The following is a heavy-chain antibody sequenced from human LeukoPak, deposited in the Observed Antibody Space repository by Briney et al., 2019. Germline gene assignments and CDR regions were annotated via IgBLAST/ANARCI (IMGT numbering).Heavy chain of an antibody. J-gene: IGHJ4*02. CDR2: IYYSGST. V-gene: IGHV4-39*01. D-gene: IGHD6-13*01. CDR3: ARLFRYSSSWPLDY. CDR1: GGSISSSSYY. Sequence: SETLSLTCTVSGGSISSSSYYWGWIRQPPGKGLEWIGSIYYSGSTYYNPSLKSRVTISVDTSKNQFSLKLSSVTAADTAVYYCARLFRYSSSWPLDYWGQGTLVTVSS.